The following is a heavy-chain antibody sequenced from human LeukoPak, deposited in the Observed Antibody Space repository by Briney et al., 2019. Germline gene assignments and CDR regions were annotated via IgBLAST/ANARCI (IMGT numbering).Heavy chain of an antibody. CDR1: GFIFSNYG. V-gene: IGHV3-33*06. CDR2: IWSDGSNK. J-gene: IGHJ3*02. Sequence: PGGSLRLSCAASGFIFSNYGMHWVRQAPGKGLEWVAVIWSDGSNKYYVDSVRGRFTISRDDSKNTLYLQMNSLRAEDTAIYYCVKDIRGDYLNAFDKWGQGTMVTVSS. D-gene: IGHD4-11*01. CDR3: VKDIRGDYLNAFDK.